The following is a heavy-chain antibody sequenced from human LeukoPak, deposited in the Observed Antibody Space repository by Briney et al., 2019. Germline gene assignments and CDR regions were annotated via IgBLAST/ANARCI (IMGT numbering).Heavy chain of an antibody. V-gene: IGHV1-46*01. CDR1: GYTFTSYY. D-gene: IGHD6-19*01. J-gene: IGHJ4*02. Sequence: ASVKVSCKASGYTFTSYYMHWVRQAPGQGLEWMGIINPSGGSTSCAQKFQGRVTMTRDTSTSTVYMELSSLRSEDTAVYYCALDSGWYSPEYWGQGTLVTVSS. CDR2: INPSGGST. CDR3: ALDSGWYSPEY.